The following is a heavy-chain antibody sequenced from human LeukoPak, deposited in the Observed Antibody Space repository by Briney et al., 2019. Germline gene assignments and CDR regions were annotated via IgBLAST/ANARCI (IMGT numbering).Heavy chain of an antibody. J-gene: IGHJ4*02. D-gene: IGHD6-13*01. CDR1: GGSISSYY. V-gene: IGHV4-59*01. Sequence: SETLSLTCTVSGGSISSYYWSWIRQPPGKGLEWIGYIYYSGSTNYNPSLKSRVTISVDASKNQFSPKVSSVTAADTAVYYCARGVYIAAAQYGYWGQGTLVTVSS. CDR3: ARGVYIAAAQYGY. CDR2: IYYSGST.